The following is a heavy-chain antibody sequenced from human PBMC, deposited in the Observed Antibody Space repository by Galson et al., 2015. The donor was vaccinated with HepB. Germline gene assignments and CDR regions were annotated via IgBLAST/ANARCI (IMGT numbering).Heavy chain of an antibody. D-gene: IGHD5-12*01. V-gene: IGHV4-38-2*02. J-gene: IGHJ4*02. CDR3: AREERGLRRFDY. Sequence: ETLSLTCAVSGYSISSGYYWGWIRQPPGKGLEWIGSIYHSGSTYYNPSLKSRVTISVDTSKNQFSLKLSSVTAADTAVYYCAREERGLRRFDYWGQGTLVTVSS. CDR1: GYSISSGYY. CDR2: IYHSGST.